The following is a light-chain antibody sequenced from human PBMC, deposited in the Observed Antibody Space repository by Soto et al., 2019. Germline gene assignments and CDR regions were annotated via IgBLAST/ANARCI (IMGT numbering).Light chain of an antibody. CDR3: QQSYSTPWT. Sequence: DIQMTQSPSSLSASVGDRFTITCRASQIISSYLNWYQQKPGKAPKLLIYAASSLQSGVPSRFSGSGSGTDFTLTISSLQPEDFATYYCQQSYSTPWTFGQGTKVEIK. CDR1: QIISSY. V-gene: IGKV1-39*01. J-gene: IGKJ1*01. CDR2: AAS.